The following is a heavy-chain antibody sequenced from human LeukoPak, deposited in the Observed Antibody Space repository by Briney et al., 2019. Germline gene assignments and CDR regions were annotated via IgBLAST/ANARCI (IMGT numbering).Heavy chain of an antibody. D-gene: IGHD1-26*01. CDR3: AKEAEGADFDY. V-gene: IGHV3-74*01. Sequence: AGSLTLSCAASGFTFINYWMHWVRQAPGKGLVWVSRINGVGTTIIYGDSVKGRFTISRDNANNTPYLQMNSLRAEDTAVYYCAKEAEGADFDYWGQGTLVTVSP. CDR2: INGVGTTI. CDR1: GFTFINYW. J-gene: IGHJ4*02.